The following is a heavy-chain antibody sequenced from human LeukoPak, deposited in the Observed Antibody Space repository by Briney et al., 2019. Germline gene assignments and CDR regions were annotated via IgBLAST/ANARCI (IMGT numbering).Heavy chain of an antibody. J-gene: IGHJ4*02. Sequence: PSETLSLTCTVSGGSISGYYWSWIRQPPGKGLEWIGEINHSGSTNYNPSLKSRVTISVDTSKNQFSLKLSSVTAADTAVYYCASIAAAGYLDYWGQGTLVTVSS. V-gene: IGHV4-34*01. D-gene: IGHD6-13*01. CDR3: ASIAAAGYLDY. CDR2: INHSGST. CDR1: GGSISGYY.